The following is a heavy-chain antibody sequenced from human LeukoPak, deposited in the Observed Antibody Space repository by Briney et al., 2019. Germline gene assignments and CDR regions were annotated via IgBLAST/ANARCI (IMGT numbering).Heavy chain of an antibody. CDR1: GFTFSSYA. CDR2: ISGSGGST. D-gene: IGHD3-3*01. J-gene: IGHJ4*02. Sequence: PGGSLRLSCAASGFTFSSYAMSWVRQAPGKGLEWVSAISGSGGSTYYADSVKGRFTISRDNSKNTLYLQMNSLRAEDTAVYYCAKGKDYDFWSGTHYFDYWGQGTLVTVSS. CDR3: AKGKDYDFWSGTHYFDY. V-gene: IGHV3-23*01.